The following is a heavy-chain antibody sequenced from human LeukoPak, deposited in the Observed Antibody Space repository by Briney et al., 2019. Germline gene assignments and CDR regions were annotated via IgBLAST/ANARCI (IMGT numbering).Heavy chain of an antibody. CDR1: GGYFSGYY. V-gene: IGHV4-34*01. CDR3: ARENYGSGSYDPLYYFDY. J-gene: IGHJ4*02. D-gene: IGHD3-10*01. CDR2: INHSGST. Sequence: SETLSLTCAVYGGYFSGYYWSWIRQPPGKGLEWIGVINHSGSTNYNPSLKSRVTISVDTSKNQFSLKLSSVTAADTAVYYCARENYGSGSYDPLYYFDYWGQGTLVTDSS.